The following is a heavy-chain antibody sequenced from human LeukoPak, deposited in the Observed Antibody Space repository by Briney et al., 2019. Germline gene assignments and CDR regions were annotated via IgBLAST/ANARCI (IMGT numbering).Heavy chain of an antibody. CDR2: INPNSGGT. CDR1: GYTFTGYY. D-gene: IGHD2-2*01. Sequence: GASVKVSCKASGYTFTGYYMHWVRQAPGQGLEWMGWINPNSGGTNYAQKFQGRVTMTRDTSISTAYVELSSLRSEDTAVYYCARGDVVVPAAIRGDFQHWGQGTLVTVSS. CDR3: ARGDVVVPAAIRGDFQH. J-gene: IGHJ1*01. V-gene: IGHV1-2*02.